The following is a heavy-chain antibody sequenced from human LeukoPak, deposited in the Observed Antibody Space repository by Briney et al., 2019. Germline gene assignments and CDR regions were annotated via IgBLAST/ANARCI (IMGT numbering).Heavy chain of an antibody. V-gene: IGHV3-7*01. J-gene: IGHJ4*02. CDR3: ARDSSGSYYVFDY. Sequence: PGGSLRLSCAASGFTLSSYWLSWVRQAPGKGLEWVANIKQDGSEKYYVDSVKGRFTISRDNAKNSLYLQMNSLRAEDTAVYYCARDSSGSYYVFDYWGQGTLVTVSS. D-gene: IGHD1-26*01. CDR1: GFTLSSYW. CDR2: IKQDGSEK.